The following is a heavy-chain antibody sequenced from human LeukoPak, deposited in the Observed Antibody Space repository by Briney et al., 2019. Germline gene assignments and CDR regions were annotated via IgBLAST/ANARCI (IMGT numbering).Heavy chain of an antibody. V-gene: IGHV1-69*04. Sequence: GASVKVSCKASGGTFSSYAISWVRQAPGQGLEWMERIIPILGIANYAQKFQGRVTITADKSTSTAYMELSSLRSEDTAVYYCARAAYCSSTSCSLNYYYYYGMDVWGQGTTVTVSS. J-gene: IGHJ6*02. CDR3: ARAAYCSSTSCSLNYYYYYGMDV. CDR2: IIPILGIA. D-gene: IGHD2-2*01. CDR1: GGTFSSYA.